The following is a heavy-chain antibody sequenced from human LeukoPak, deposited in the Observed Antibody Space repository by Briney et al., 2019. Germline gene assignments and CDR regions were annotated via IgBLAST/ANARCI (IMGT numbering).Heavy chain of an antibody. J-gene: IGHJ4*02. CDR3: AKHHSYYYDSSGYFPDY. V-gene: IGHV3-23*01. CDR2: ISGSGGST. CDR1: GFNFDTYS. D-gene: IGHD3-22*01. Sequence: GGSLRLSCAASGFNFDTYSMNWVRQAPGKGLEWVSAISGSGGSTYYADSVKGRFTISRDNSKNTLYLQMNSLRAEGTAVYYCAKHHSYYYDSSGYFPDYWGQGTLVTVSS.